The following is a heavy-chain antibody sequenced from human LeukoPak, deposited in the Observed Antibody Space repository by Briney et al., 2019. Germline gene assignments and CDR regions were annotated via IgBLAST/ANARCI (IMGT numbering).Heavy chain of an antibody. D-gene: IGHD3-22*01. CDR2: INWNGGST. Sequence: GGSLRLSCAASGFIFDDYGMSWVRQAPGKGLEWVSGINWNGGSTGYADSVKGRFTISRDNAKNSLYLQMNSLRAEDTALYYCARRMYYYDSRGYTYYFDNWGQGTLVTVSS. CDR3: ARRMYYYDSRGYTYYFDN. J-gene: IGHJ4*02. CDR1: GFIFDDYG. V-gene: IGHV3-20*04.